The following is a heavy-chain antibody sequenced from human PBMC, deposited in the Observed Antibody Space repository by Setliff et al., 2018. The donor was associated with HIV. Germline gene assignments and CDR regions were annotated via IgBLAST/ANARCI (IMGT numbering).Heavy chain of an antibody. D-gene: IGHD4-17*01. CDR1: GGSVIKDKFY. CDR2: LYDTGRT. V-gene: IGHV4-39*01. J-gene: IGHJ3*02. Sequence: LSLTCSVSGGSVIKDKFYWGWIRQAPAKGLEWIGTLYDTGRTYYNPPLKSRVSIFVDTTKNEFSLNLRSVTAADTAVYFCARHPLSRRRRTTVTTVGAFDIWGQGTKVTVSS. CDR3: ARHPLSRRRRTTVTTVGAFDI.